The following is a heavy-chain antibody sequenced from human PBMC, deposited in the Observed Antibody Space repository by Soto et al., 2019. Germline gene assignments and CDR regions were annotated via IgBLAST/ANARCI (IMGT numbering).Heavy chain of an antibody. V-gene: IGHV4-31*03. D-gene: IGHD2-21*02. CDR2: IYYSGST. Sequence: QVQLQDSGPGLVKPSQTLSLTCTVSGGSISSGGYYWSWIRQHPGKGMEWIGSIYYSGSTYYNPSLKSRITISVDTSKNQFSLKLSSVTAADTAVYYCARSSPVVTAPWGQGTLVTVSS. CDR3: ARSSPVVTAP. CDR1: GGSISSGGYY. J-gene: IGHJ4*02.